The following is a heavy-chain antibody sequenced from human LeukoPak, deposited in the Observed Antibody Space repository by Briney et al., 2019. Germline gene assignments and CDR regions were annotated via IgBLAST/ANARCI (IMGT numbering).Heavy chain of an antibody. CDR2: IYYSGST. J-gene: IGHJ4*02. Sequence: PSETLSLTCTVSGASIRSGDYYWSWIRQPPGKGLEWIGYIYYSGSTYYNPSLKSRLTISVDTSKNQFSLKLSSVTVADTAVYYCARGSDYYDRSGYSYWGQGTLVTVSS. CDR1: GASIRSGDYY. CDR3: ARGSDYYDRSGYSY. V-gene: IGHV4-30-4*01. D-gene: IGHD3-22*01.